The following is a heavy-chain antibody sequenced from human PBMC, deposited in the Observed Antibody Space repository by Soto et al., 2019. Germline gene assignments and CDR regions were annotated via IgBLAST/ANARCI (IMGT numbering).Heavy chain of an antibody. V-gene: IGHV4-34*01. CDR1: GGSFSGYY. CDR2: INHSGST. CDR3: ARERLVKYYYYYAMDV. J-gene: IGHJ6*02. D-gene: IGHD2-21*01. Sequence: PSETLSLTCAVYGGSFSGYYWSWIRQPPGKGLEWIGEINHSGSTNYNPSLKSRVTISVDTSKNQFSLKLSSVTAADTAVYYCARERLVKYYYYYAMDVWGQGTTVTVSS.